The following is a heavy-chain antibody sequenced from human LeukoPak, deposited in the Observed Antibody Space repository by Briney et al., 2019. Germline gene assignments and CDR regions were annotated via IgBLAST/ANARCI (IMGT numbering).Heavy chain of an antibody. V-gene: IGHV3-7*01. CDR3: ARDLGPLDY. D-gene: IGHD7-27*01. CDR1: GFTFSIYW. CDR2: IKQDGSEK. J-gene: IGHJ4*02. Sequence: PGGSLRLSCAASGFTFSIYWMSWVRQAPGKGLEWVANIKQDGSEKYYVDSVKGRFIISRDSAKNSLYLQMNSLRAEDTALYYCARDLGPLDYWGQGTLVTVSS.